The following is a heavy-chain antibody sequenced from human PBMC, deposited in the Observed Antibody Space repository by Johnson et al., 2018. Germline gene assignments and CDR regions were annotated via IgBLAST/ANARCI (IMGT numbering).Heavy chain of an antibody. V-gene: IGHV3-30*04. CDR3: ATEVPDRVPISVHTEYFHH. D-gene: IGHD1-14*01. Sequence: QVQLVESGGGVVQPGRSLRLSCAASGFTFSTYAMHWVRQAPGKGLEWVAVISNDGNNKYYADSVKGRFTISRDDSQNPLYLQMNSRRADDTAGDYCATEVPDRVPISVHTEYFHHWGQGTLVTVSS. J-gene: IGHJ1*01. CDR2: ISNDGNNK. CDR1: GFTFSTYA.